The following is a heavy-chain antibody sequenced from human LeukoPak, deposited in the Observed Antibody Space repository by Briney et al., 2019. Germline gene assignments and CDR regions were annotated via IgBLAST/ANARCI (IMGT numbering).Heavy chain of an antibody. CDR3: ARGGSHLWQPFDS. J-gene: IGHJ4*02. Sequence: SRTLSLTCAVSGDFITKSVWWIWVRQTPGKGLEWIGDIYHSGSTNSNPSLKSRVTLSLDKSKNQFSLKLSSVTAADTAVYYCARGGSHLWQPFDSWGQGTLVTVSS. V-gene: IGHV4-4*02. D-gene: IGHD5-18*01. CDR1: GDFITKSVW. CDR2: IYHSGST.